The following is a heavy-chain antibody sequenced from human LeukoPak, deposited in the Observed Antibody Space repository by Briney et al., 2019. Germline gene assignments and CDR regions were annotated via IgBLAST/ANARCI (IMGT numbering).Heavy chain of an antibody. CDR1: GYTFTSYG. CDR2: ISAYNGNT. V-gene: IGHV1-18*04. CDR3: ARDFAGWQWQGGGGY. Sequence: GASVKVSCKASGYTFTSYGISWVRQAPGQGLEWMGWISAYNGNTNYAQKLQGRVTMTTDTSTSTAYMELRSLRSDDTAVYYCARDFAGWQWQGGGGYWGQGTLVTVSS. J-gene: IGHJ4*02. D-gene: IGHD6-19*01.